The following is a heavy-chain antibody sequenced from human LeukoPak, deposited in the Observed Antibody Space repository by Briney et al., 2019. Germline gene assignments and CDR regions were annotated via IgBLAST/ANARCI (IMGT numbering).Heavy chain of an antibody. J-gene: IGHJ4*02. Sequence: PGGSLRLSCAASGFTFSSYSMNWVRQAPGKGLEWVSSISSSSSYIFYADSVKGRFTISRDNAKNSLYLQMNSLRPEDTAVYYCARDRSDYYDSSGYYRGELDYWGQGTLVTVSS. CDR2: ISSSSSYI. CDR1: GFTFSSYS. CDR3: ARDRSDYYDSSGYYRGELDY. D-gene: IGHD3-22*01. V-gene: IGHV3-21*01.